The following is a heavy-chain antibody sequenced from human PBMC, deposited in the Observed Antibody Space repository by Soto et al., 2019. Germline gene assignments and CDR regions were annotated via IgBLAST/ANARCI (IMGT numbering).Heavy chain of an antibody. CDR3: ARQPTTADIDLWFYP. V-gene: IGHV4-39*01. Sequence: QLQLQESGPGLLKASETLSLTCNVYGGSISSSRSYWAWIRQPPGKGLEWIANIFYSGSTYYNPSLASRVTVSVATSKNQFSLKLSSVTAADTAVYYCARQPTTADIDLWFYPWGKGTLVTVSS. CDR1: GGSISSSRSY. J-gene: IGHJ5*02. CDR2: IFYSGST. D-gene: IGHD2-2*01.